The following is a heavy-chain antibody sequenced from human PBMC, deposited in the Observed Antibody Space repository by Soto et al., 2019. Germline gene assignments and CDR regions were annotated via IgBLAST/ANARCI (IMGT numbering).Heavy chain of an antibody. CDR3: GTSSRKDYHFAMDV. D-gene: IGHD6-6*01. V-gene: IGHV3-53*01. Sequence: GGSLRLSCAASGVSVSSSDMSWVRQVPGEGLEWVSVIYSGGSTHDADYVKGRFSVSRDTSKNTVDLQMNSLRVDDTAVYYCGTSSRKDYHFAMDVWGQGTAVTVSS. CDR1: GVSVSSSD. J-gene: IGHJ6*02. CDR2: IYSGGST.